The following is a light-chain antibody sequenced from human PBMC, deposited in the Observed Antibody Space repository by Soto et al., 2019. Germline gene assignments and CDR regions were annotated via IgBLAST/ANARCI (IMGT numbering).Light chain of an antibody. J-gene: IGKJ4*01. CDR3: QQYERYPLT. CDR1: QSVSGW. CDR2: SAS. V-gene: IGKV1-5*03. Sequence: DIQMTESPSTLSASVGDRVIITCRASQSVSGWLAWSRQKPGKAPEILIYSASTLETGVPSRFSGSGSGTDFTLTVSSLQREDFATYYCQQYERYPLTFGGGTKVEIK.